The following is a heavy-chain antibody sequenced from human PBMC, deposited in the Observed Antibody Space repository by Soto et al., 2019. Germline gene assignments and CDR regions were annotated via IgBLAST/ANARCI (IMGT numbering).Heavy chain of an antibody. CDR1: GFSLSTSGMC. J-gene: IGHJ6*02. Sequence: GSGPTLVNPTQTLTLTCTFSGFSLSTSGMCVSWIRQPPGKALEWLARIDWDDDKYYNTSLKTRLTISKDTSKNQVVLTMTNMDPVDTATYYCARIHVLGSFGRPYYYAMDVWGQGTTVTVSS. D-gene: IGHD3-3*01. CDR2: IDWDDDK. V-gene: IGHV2-70*11. CDR3: ARIHVLGSFGRPYYYAMDV.